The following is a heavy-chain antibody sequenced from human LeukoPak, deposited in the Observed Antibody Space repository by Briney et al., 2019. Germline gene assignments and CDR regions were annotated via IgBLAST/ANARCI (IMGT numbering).Heavy chain of an antibody. J-gene: IGHJ4*02. CDR1: GLTFSNYA. CDR3: ARDSGRFYIDY. Sequence: PGGSLRLSCAASGLTFSNYAMTWVRQAPGKGLEWVSAISTNGDRTYYADSVKGRFTVSRDNFKNTLYLQMNSLRAEDTALYYCARDSGRFYIDYWGQGTLVTVSS. CDR2: ISTNGDRT. D-gene: IGHD5-12*01. V-gene: IGHV3-23*01.